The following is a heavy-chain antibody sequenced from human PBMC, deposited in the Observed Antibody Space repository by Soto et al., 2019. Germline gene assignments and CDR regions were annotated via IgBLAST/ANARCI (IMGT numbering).Heavy chain of an antibody. J-gene: IGHJ6*02. CDR2: INPSGGST. Sequence: ASVKVSCKASGYTFTSYYMHWVRQAPGQGLEWMGIINPSGGSTSYAQKFQGRVTMTRNTSISTAYMELSSLRSEDTAVYYCARAMGTISRMDVWGQGTTVTVSS. D-gene: IGHD1-1*01. V-gene: IGHV1-46*01. CDR1: GYTFTSYY. CDR3: ARAMGTISRMDV.